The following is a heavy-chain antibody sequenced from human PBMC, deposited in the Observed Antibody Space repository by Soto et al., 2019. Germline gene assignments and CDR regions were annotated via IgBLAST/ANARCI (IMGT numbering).Heavy chain of an antibody. J-gene: IGHJ4*02. CDR1: GYSFTSYW. CDR3: ARVLRQRQQLSLYYFDY. Sequence: GESLKISCKGSGYSFTSYWIGWVRQMPGKGLEWMGIIYPGDSDTRYSPSFQGQVTISADKSISTAYLQWSSLKASDTAMYYCARVLRQRQQLSLYYFDYWGQGTLVTVSS. D-gene: IGHD6-13*01. CDR2: IYPGDSDT. V-gene: IGHV5-51*01.